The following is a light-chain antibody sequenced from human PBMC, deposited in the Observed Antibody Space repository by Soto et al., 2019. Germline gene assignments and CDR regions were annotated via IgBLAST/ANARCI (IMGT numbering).Light chain of an antibody. V-gene: IGKV3-15*01. Sequence: ETVMTQSPATLSVSPGERATLSCRASQSVSSNLAWYQQKPGQAPRLLIYGASTRATGIPARFSGSGSGTEFTLPISSLQSEDFAVYYCQQYNDWPPLTFGGGTKVEIK. CDR2: GAS. CDR3: QQYNDWPPLT. CDR1: QSVSSN. J-gene: IGKJ4*02.